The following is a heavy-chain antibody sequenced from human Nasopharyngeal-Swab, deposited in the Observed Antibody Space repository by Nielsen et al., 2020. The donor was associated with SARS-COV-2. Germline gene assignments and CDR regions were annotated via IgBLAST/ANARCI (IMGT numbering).Heavy chain of an antibody. CDR2: ISHYGST. V-gene: IGHV4-34*01. J-gene: IGHJ2*01. CDR3: ARDGGNWGSSYWYFDL. D-gene: IGHD7-27*01. CDR1: GGSFSGYY. Sequence: SETLSLTCAVYGGSFSGYYWSWIRQPPGKGLEWIGEISHYGSTNYNPSLKSRVTISVDTSKNQFSLKLSSVTAADTAVYYCARDGGNWGSSYWYFDLWGRGTLVTVSS.